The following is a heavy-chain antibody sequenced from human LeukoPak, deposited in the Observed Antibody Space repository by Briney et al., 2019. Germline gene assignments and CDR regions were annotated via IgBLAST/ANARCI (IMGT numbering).Heavy chain of an antibody. Sequence: GGSLRLSCAASGFTFSTYTMNWVRQAPGKGLEWVSFISSSSSYMCYADSVKGRFTISRDNTKKSLYLQMNSLRAEDTAVYYCARDFSGYDYNFDYWGQGTLVTVSS. D-gene: IGHD5-12*01. J-gene: IGHJ4*02. V-gene: IGHV3-21*01. CDR1: GFTFSTYT. CDR3: ARDFSGYDYNFDY. CDR2: ISSSSSYM.